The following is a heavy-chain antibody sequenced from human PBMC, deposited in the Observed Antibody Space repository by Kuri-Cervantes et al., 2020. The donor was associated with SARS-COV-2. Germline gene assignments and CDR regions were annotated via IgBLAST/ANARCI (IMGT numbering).Heavy chain of an antibody. CDR3: ARITIFGVVISGAFDI. CDR2: IYYSGST. V-gene: IGHV4-61*10. Sequence: SETLSLTCSVSGGSISSGSYYCTWIRQPAGKGLEWIGYIYYSGSTNYNPSLKSRVTISVDTSKNQFSLKLSSVTAADTAVYYCARITIFGVVISGAFDIWGQGTTVTVSS. D-gene: IGHD3-3*01. CDR1: GGSISSGSYY. J-gene: IGHJ3*02.